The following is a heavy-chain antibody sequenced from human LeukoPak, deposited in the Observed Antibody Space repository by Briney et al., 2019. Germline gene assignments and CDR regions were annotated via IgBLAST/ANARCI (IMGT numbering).Heavy chain of an antibody. CDR2: TGDRGDYT. Sequence: PGGSLRLSCAASGFTFTSYSMSWVRQAPGKGLESVSGTGDRGDYTYYADSVKGRFTISRDNSKNTLYLQMNSLRAEDTALYFCAKKAQYNGNYPLDYWGQGTLVTVSS. J-gene: IGHJ4*02. V-gene: IGHV3-23*01. CDR3: AKKAQYNGNYPLDY. D-gene: IGHD1-26*01. CDR1: GFTFTSYS.